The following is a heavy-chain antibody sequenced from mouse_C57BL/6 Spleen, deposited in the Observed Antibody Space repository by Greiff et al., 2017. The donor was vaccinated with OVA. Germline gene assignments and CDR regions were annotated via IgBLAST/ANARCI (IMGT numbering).Heavy chain of an antibody. CDR3: TRWDYYGRGFDY. D-gene: IGHD1-1*01. CDR1: GYTFTDYE. Sequence: VKLMESGAELVRPGASVTLSCKASGYTFTDYEMHWVKQTPVHGLEWIGAIDPETGGTAYNQKFKGKAILTADKSSSTAYMELRSLTSEDSAVYYCTRWDYYGRGFDYWGQGTTLTVSS. CDR2: IDPETGGT. J-gene: IGHJ2*01. V-gene: IGHV1-15*01.